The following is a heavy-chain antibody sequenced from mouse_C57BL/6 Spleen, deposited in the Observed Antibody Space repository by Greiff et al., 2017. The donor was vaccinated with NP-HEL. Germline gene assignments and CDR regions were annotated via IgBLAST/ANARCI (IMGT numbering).Heavy chain of an antibody. V-gene: IGHV1-15*01. D-gene: IGHD2-5*01. CDR1: GYTFTDYE. CDR2: IDPETGGT. CDR3: ISSPYSNFFAY. J-gene: IGHJ3*01. Sequence: QVQLQQSGAELVRPGASLTLSCKASGYTFTDYEMHWVKQTPVHGLEWIGAIDPETGGTAYNQKFKGKAILTADKSSSTAYMELRSLTSEDSAVYYCISSPYSNFFAYWGQGTLVTVSA.